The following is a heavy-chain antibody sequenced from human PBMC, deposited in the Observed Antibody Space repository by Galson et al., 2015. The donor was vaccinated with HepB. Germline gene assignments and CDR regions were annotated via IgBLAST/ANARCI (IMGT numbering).Heavy chain of an antibody. CDR3: ARVRYRGVTMKSSGYSYYYYGMDV. V-gene: IGHV3-74*01. J-gene: IGHJ6*02. Sequence: SLRLSCAASGFTFSSYWMHWVRQAPGKGLVWVSRINSDGSSTSYADSVKGRFTISRDNAKNTLYLQMNSLRAEDTAVYYCARVRYRGVTMKSSGYSYYYYGMDVWGQGTTVTVSS. CDR1: GFTFSSYW. CDR2: INSDGSST. D-gene: IGHD3-22*01.